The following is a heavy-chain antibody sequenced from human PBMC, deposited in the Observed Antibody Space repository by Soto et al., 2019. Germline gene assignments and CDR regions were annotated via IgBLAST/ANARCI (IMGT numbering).Heavy chain of an antibody. Sequence: QVQLQESGPGLVMPSETLSLTCTVSGDSISGSPYFWGWIRQPPGKRLEWIGSIFYDGSTLYTPSLKSRATISVDTSKNQFSLKLSSVAAADTAIYFCARLQAAVPHYWGQGILVTVSS. D-gene: IGHD6-13*01. V-gene: IGHV4-39*01. CDR2: IFYDGST. CDR3: ARLQAAVPHY. J-gene: IGHJ4*02. CDR1: GDSISGSPYF.